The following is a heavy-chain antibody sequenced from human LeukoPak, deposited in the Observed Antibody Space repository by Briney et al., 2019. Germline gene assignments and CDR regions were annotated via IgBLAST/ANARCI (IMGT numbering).Heavy chain of an antibody. CDR2: IYHSGST. J-gene: IGHJ4*02. V-gene: IGHV4-59*08. CDR3: ARIIVVVPAATDY. D-gene: IGHD2-2*01. CDR1: AGSISSFY. Sequence: PSETLSLTCTVSAGSISSFYWSWIRQPPGKGLEWIGSIYHSGSTYYNPSLKSRVTISVDTSKNQFSLKLSSVTAADTAVYYCARIIVVVPAATDYWGQGTLVTVSS.